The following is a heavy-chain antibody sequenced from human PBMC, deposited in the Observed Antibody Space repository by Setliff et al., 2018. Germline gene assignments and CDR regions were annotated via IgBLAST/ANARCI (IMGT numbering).Heavy chain of an antibody. V-gene: IGHV4-34*01. CDR1: GGSFSGYY. CDR3: AHRRAAAGAEG. D-gene: IGHD6-13*01. J-gene: IGHJ4*02. Sequence: ETLSLTCAVYGGSFSGYYWSWIRQPPGKGLEWIGEINHSGSTNYNPSLKSRVTISVDTSKNQFSLKLSSVTAADTAVYYCAHRRAAAGAEGWGQGTLVTVSS. CDR2: INHSGST.